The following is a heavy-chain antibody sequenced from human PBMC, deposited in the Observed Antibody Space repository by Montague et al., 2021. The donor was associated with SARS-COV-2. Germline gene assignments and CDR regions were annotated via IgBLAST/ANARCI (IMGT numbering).Heavy chain of an antibody. J-gene: IGHJ5*02. CDR2: TNYRSKWTS. V-gene: IGHV6-1*01. CDR1: GDSVRSNAAA. D-gene: IGHD3-9*01. Sequence: CAISGDSVRSNAAAWNWIRQSPSGGLEWLGRTNYRSKWTSDYATSVEGRISIDPDTSKNQFFLHLSSVTPEDTGVYYCVRDTGSSQAGFDAWGQGTLVTVSS. CDR3: VRDTGSSQAGFDA.